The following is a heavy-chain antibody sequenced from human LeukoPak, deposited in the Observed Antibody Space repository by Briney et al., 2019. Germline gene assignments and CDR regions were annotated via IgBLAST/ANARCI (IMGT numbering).Heavy chain of an antibody. J-gene: IGHJ3*02. CDR3: ARCSTCARSSGYYDAFDI. CDR2: IYPGASDI. CDR1: GGYW. D-gene: IGHD3-22*01. Sequence: GESLKISCKDSGGYWIGWVRQMPGKGLEWMGIIYPGASDIRYSPSFQGQVTISADGSISTAYLQWSSLKASDTAMYYCARCSTCARSSGYYDAFDIWGQGAMVTVSS. V-gene: IGHV5-51*01.